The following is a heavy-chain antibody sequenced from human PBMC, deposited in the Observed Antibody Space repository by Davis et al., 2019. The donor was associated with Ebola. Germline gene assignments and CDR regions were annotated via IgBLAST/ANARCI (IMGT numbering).Heavy chain of an antibody. J-gene: IGHJ4*02. V-gene: IGHV3-23*01. D-gene: IGHD1-26*01. Sequence: GGSLRLSCAASGFTFSSYAMSWVRQAPGKGLEWVSAISGTGGHTYYADSVKGRFTISRDDSKNTAYLQMNSLKTEDTAVYYCTSRGGNYWGQGTLVTVSS. CDR2: ISGTGGHT. CDR3: TSRGGNY. CDR1: GFTFSSYA.